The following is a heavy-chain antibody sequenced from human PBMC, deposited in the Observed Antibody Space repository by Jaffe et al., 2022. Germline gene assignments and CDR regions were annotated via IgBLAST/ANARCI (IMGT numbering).Heavy chain of an antibody. CDR1: GGTFSSYA. CDR2: IIPIFGTA. V-gene: IGHV1-69*01. Sequence: QVQLVQSGAEVKKPGSSVKVSCKASGGTFSSYAISWVRQAPGQGLEWMGGIIPIFGTANYAQKFQGRVTITADESTSTAYMELSSLRSEDTAVYYCARGYCSGGSCHPFPHLKWGQGTLVTVSS. D-gene: IGHD2-15*01. CDR3: ARGYCSGGSCHPFPHLK. J-gene: IGHJ4*02.